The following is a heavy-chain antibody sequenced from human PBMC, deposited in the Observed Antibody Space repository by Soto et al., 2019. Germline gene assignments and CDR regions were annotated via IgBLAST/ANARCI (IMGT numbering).Heavy chain of an antibody. CDR3: AKWGSVEGALDY. Sequence: EVQLLESGGGLVQPGGSLRLSCAASGFTFSSYAMSWVRQAPGKGLEWVSAISGSGGSTYYADSVKGRFTISRDNSKNTLYLQMNSLRAEDRAVYYCAKWGSVEGALDYWGQGTLVTVSS. CDR2: ISGSGGST. CDR1: GFTFSSYA. V-gene: IGHV3-23*01. J-gene: IGHJ4*02. D-gene: IGHD3-10*01.